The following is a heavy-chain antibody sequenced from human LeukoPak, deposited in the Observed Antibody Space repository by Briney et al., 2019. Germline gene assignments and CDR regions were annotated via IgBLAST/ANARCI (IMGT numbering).Heavy chain of an antibody. CDR1: GFTFSSYG. V-gene: IGHV3-33*01. D-gene: IGHD6-19*01. Sequence: GGSLRLSCAASGFTFSSYGMHWVRQAPGKGLEWVAVIWYDGSNKYYADSVKGRFAISRDNSKNTLYLQMNSLRAEDTAVYYCARDGSSGWYWVDYWGQGTLVTVSS. J-gene: IGHJ4*02. CDR2: IWYDGSNK. CDR3: ARDGSSGWYWVDY.